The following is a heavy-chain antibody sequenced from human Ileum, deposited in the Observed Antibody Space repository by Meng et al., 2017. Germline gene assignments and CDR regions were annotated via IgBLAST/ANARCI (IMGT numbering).Heavy chain of an antibody. CDR1: GITITNYW. Sequence: QPVEAGGGLVQPGRSLRLSWAASGITITNYWTHWVRQAPGKGPEWVSRIKSDGSTTTYADSVKGRFTISRDNAKNTVFLQMNSLRAEDTAVYYCVGMTVGWGQGTLVTVSS. D-gene: IGHD3-22*01. CDR3: VGMTVG. V-gene: IGHV3-74*03. J-gene: IGHJ4*02. CDR2: IKSDGSTT.